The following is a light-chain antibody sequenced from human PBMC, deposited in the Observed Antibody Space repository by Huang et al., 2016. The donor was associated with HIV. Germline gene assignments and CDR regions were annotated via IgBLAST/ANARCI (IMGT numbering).Light chain of an antibody. J-gene: IGKJ1*01. Sequence: DIQMTQSPSSLSASVGDRVTITCRASQSISKNLIWYQQKPGTAPRLLIYGVSSLQSGVPSRFRGSGSGTDFTLTISSLQPEDFATYYCQQSYSIPWTFGQGTKVDIK. CDR2: GVS. CDR3: QQSYSIPWT. CDR1: QSISKN. V-gene: IGKV1-39*01.